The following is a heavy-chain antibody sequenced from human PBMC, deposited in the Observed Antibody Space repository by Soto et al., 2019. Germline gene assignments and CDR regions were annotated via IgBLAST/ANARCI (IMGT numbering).Heavy chain of an antibody. CDR2: IYYSGST. V-gene: IGHV4-39*01. Sequence: QLQLQESGPGLVKPSETLSLTCTVCGGSISSSSYYWGWIRQPPGKGLEWIGSIYYSGSTYYNPSLKSRVTISVDTSKNQFSLKLSSVTAADTAVYYCARHRGDYYYGMDVWGQGTTVTVSS. J-gene: IGHJ6*02. CDR3: ARHRGDYYYGMDV. CDR1: GGSISSSSYY.